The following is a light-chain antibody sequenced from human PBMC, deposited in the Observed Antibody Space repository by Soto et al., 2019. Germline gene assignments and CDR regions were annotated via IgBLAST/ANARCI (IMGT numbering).Light chain of an antibody. J-gene: IGLJ1*01. CDR2: EVS. Sequence: QSVLTQPASVAGSPGQSITISCTGTSGDVGAYNYVSWYQHHPGKAPKLMIYEVSSRPSGVSNRFSGSKSGNTASLIISGLQGEDEADYYCRSYTSSSTSVFXTGTKLTVL. V-gene: IGLV2-14*01. CDR1: SGDVGAYNY. CDR3: RSYTSSSTSV.